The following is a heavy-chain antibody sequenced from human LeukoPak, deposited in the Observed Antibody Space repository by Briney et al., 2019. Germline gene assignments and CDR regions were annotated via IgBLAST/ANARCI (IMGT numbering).Heavy chain of an antibody. CDR2: TYYRSKWYN. CDR1: GDSVSSNSAA. V-gene: IGHV6-1*01. CDR3: ARFRHDAFDI. J-gene: IGHJ3*02. Sequence: SQTLSLTCAISGDSVSSNSAAWNRIRQSPSRGLEWLGRTYYRSKWYNEYAVSVKSRITINPDTSKNQFSLQLNSVTPEDTAVYYCARFRHDAFDIWGQGTLVTVSS.